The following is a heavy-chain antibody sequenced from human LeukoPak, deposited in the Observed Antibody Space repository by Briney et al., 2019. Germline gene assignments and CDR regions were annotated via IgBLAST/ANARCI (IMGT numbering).Heavy chain of an antibody. CDR2: IIPIFGTA. J-gene: IGHJ3*02. Sequence: AASVKVSCKASGGTFSSYAISWVRQAPGQGLEWMGRIIPIFGTANYAQKFQGRVTITTDESTCTAYMELSSLRSEDTAVYYCARYAYSGSHDAAFDIWGQGTMVTVSS. CDR1: GGTFSSYA. D-gene: IGHD1-26*01. V-gene: IGHV1-69*05. CDR3: ARYAYSGSHDAAFDI.